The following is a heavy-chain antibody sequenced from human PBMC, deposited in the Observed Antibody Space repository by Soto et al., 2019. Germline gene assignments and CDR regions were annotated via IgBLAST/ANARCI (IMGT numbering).Heavy chain of an antibody. CDR3: ARPSPVENLADRKGLGAFDI. D-gene: IGHD6-6*01. Sequence: XESLRLSCAASGFTVSSYGMHWVRQAPGKGLEWVAVIWYDGSNKYYADSVKGRFTISRDNSKNTLYLQMNSLRAEDTAVYYCARPSPVENLADRKGLGAFDIWGQGTMVTVSS. J-gene: IGHJ3*02. CDR1: GFTVSSYG. CDR2: IWYDGSNK. V-gene: IGHV3-33*01.